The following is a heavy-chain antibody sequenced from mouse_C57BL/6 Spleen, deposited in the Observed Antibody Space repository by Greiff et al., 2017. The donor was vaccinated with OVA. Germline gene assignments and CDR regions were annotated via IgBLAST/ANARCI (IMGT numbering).Heavy chain of an antibody. CDR3: ARVITTVVGYVDV. V-gene: IGHV3-6*01. Sequence: EVQLVESGPGLVKPSQSLSLTCSVTGYSITSGYYWNWIRQFPGNKLAWMGYISYDGSNNYNPSLKTRNSITRDTSKKQFFLKLKSVTTEDTATYYCARVITTVVGYVDVWGTGTTVTVSS. CDR2: ISYDGSN. D-gene: IGHD1-1*01. CDR1: GYSITSGYY. J-gene: IGHJ1*03.